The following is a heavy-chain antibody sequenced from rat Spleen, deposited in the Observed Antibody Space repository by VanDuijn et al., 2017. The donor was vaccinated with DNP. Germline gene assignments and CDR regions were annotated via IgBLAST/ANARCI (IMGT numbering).Heavy chain of an antibody. CDR3: ARPLIYGSYPTAYWYFDF. J-gene: IGHJ1*01. CDR2: ISTSGGST. D-gene: IGHD1-3*01. V-gene: IGHV5-25*01. CDR1: GFTFSNYD. Sequence: EVQLVESGGGLVQPGRSLKLSCAASGFTFSNYDMAWVRQAPTKGLEWVASISTSGGSTYYRDSVKGRFTVSRDNAKSTLYLQMDSLRSEDTATYYCARPLIYGSYPTAYWYFDFWGPGTMVTVSS.